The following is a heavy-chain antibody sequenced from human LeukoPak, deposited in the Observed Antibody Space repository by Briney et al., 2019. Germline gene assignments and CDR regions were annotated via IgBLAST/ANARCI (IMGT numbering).Heavy chain of an antibody. J-gene: IGHJ4*02. V-gene: IGHV3-7*01. Sequence: GGSLRLSCAASGFTFSSYWMNWVRQAPGKGLEWVANINQDGSAKYYVDSVKGRFTFPRDNAMNSLFLQMNSLRAEDTAVYYCARDVHGGAFDYWGQGTLVTVSS. CDR3: ARDVHGGAFDY. D-gene: IGHD4-23*01. CDR1: GFTFSSYW. CDR2: INQDGSAK.